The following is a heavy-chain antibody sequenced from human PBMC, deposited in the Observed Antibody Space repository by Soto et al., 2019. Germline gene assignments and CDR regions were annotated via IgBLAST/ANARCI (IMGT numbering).Heavy chain of an antibody. Sequence: AGGSLRLSCAASGFTFSNAWMSWVRQAPGKGLEWVGRIKSKTDGGTTDYAAPVKGRFTISRDDSKNTLYLQMNSLKTEDTAVYYCTTDRYGGVIILGPFDPWGQGTLVTVSS. D-gene: IGHD3-10*01. J-gene: IGHJ5*02. V-gene: IGHV3-15*01. CDR2: IKSKTDGGTT. CDR1: GFTFSNAW. CDR3: TTDRYGGVIILGPFDP.